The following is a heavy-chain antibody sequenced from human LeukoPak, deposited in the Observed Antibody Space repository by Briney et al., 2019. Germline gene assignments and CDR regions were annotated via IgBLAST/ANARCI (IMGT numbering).Heavy chain of an antibody. CDR2: ISAYNGNT. J-gene: IGHJ4*02. V-gene: IGHV1-18*01. D-gene: IGHD3-10*01. CDR3: AREGAYYGSGRIRYYFDY. Sequence: GASVKVSCRASGYTFTSYGISWVRQAPGQGLEWMGWISAYNGNTNYAQKLQGRVTMTTDTSTSTAYMELRSLRSDDTAVYYCAREGAYYGSGRIRYYFDYWGQGTLVTVPS. CDR1: GYTFTSYG.